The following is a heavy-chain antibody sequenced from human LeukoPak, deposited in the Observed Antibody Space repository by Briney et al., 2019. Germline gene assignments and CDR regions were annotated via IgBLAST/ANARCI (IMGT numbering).Heavy chain of an antibody. J-gene: IGHJ4*02. Sequence: SETLSLTCTVSGGSISSYYWSWIRQPPGKGLEWIGYIYYSGSTNYNPSLKSRVTISVDTSKNQFSLKLSSVTAADTAVYYCARAFLKGYYYGLWGQGTLVTVSS. CDR2: IYYSGST. CDR1: GGSISSYY. V-gene: IGHV4-59*01. CDR3: ARAFLKGYYYGL. D-gene: IGHD3-10*01.